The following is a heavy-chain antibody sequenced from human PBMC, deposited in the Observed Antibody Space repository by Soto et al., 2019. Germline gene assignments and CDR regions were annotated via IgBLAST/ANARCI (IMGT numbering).Heavy chain of an antibody. CDR3: ARDPASRSYYNGVDS. CDR2: ISHNGGNI. V-gene: IGHV3-23*01. D-gene: IGHD3-10*01. CDR1: GFTFSNYA. J-gene: IGHJ4*02. Sequence: GSLRLSCAASGFTFSNYAMSWVRQAPGKGLEWVSTISHNGGNIYYADSVKGRFTISRDNSENTLYLQLNGLRAEDTAIYFCARDPASRSYYNGVDSWGQGTLVIGSS.